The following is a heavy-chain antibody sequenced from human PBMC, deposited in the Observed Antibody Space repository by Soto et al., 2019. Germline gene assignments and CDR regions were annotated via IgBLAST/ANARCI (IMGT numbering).Heavy chain of an antibody. Sequence: EVQLLDSGGGLVQPGGSLRLSWAASGFTCSSYAMSVDRQAPGKGLDCVSAISGSGGGTYYAASVKGRCTISLDNSKRPLSLQMPGLRAEDTAVYKCANSTSVRYCSGYDPLLSFYVYWGQGPLVNVSS. CDR1: GFTCSSYA. CDR3: ANSTSVRYCSGYDPLLSFYVY. V-gene: IGHV3-23*01. D-gene: IGHD5-12*01. J-gene: IGHJ1*01. CDR2: ISGSGGGT.